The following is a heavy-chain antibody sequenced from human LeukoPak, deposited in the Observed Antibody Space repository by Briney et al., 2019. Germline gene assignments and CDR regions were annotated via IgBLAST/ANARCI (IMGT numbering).Heavy chain of an antibody. CDR2: IWYDGSNK. V-gene: IGHV3-33*06. J-gene: IGHJ4*02. CDR1: GFTFSNYG. Sequence: PGRSLRLSCAASGFTFSNYGMHWVRQAPGKGLEWVAVIWYDGSNKYYVDSVKGRFTISRDNSKNTLYLQMNSLRAEDTAMYYCAKDRDTAMGIDYWGQGTLVTVSS. CDR3: AKDRDTAMGIDY. D-gene: IGHD5-18*01.